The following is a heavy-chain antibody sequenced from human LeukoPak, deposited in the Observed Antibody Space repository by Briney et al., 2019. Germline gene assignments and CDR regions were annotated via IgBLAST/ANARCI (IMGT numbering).Heavy chain of an antibody. V-gene: IGHV4-61*01. CDR3: ARGDGYNFFDY. CDR2: IHYSWST. D-gene: IGHD5-24*01. Sequence: SETLSLTCTVSGGSVSSGNYYWSWIRQPPGKGLEWIGYIHYSWSTNYNPSLKSRVTISVDTSKNKFSLKLSSVTAADTAVYYCARGDGYNFFDYWGQGTLVTVSS. CDR1: GGSVSSGNYY. J-gene: IGHJ4*02.